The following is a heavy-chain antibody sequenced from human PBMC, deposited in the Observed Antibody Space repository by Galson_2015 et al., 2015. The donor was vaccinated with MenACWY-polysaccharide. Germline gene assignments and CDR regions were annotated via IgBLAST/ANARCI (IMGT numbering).Heavy chain of an antibody. V-gene: IGHV3-74*01. Sequence: SLRLSCAASGFTFSTYWMHWVRQAPGKGLVWVSRIKSDGSSTNYADSVKGRFTISRDNAKNTLYLQMNSLRAEDTALYYCARGYSALDWGQGTLVTVSA. CDR2: IKSDGSST. CDR3: ARGYSALD. J-gene: IGHJ4*02. CDR1: GFTFSTYW. D-gene: IGHD5-12*01.